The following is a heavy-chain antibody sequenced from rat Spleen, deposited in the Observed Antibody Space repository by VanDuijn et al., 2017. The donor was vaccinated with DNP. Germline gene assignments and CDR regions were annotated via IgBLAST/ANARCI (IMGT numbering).Heavy chain of an antibody. CDR2: MWYDGDT. J-gene: IGHJ3*01. CDR3: TSDSLNSSSFVY. D-gene: IGHD1-2*01. CDR1: GFSLTTYS. Sequence: QVQLKESGPGLVQPSETLSLPCTVSGFSLTTYSVSWVRQPSGKGPEWMGKMWYDGDTAYSSALKSRLSISRDTSKSQVFLKMNSLQTDDTGTYYCTSDSLNSSSFVYWGQGSLVTVSS. V-gene: IGHV2-63*01.